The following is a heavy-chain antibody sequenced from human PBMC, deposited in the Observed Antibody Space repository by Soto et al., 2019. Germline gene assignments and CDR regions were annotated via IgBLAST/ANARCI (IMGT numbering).Heavy chain of an antibody. V-gene: IGHV5-51*01. J-gene: IGHJ6*02. CDR3: ARLRDYYYYGMDV. Sequence: PGESLKISCKGSGDAFTNYWIAWVRQMPGKGLEWMGIIYPGDSNTRYSPSFQGQVTISADKSISTAYLQWSSLKASDTAMYYCARLRDYYYYGMDVWGQGTTVTVSS. CDR1: GDAFTNYW. CDR2: IYPGDSNT.